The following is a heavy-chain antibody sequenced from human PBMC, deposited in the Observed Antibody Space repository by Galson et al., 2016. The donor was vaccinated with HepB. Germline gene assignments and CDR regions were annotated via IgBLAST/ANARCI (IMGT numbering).Heavy chain of an antibody. CDR3: ARQQYHGYAPVDH. J-gene: IGHJ4*02. CDR1: GFTFSRHL. Sequence: SLRLSCAASGFTFSRHLIHWVRQAPGKGLEWVAVIGTDEKTQYHANSVKGRFSLSRDNSKNAVFLQMNSLKVEDTALYYCARQQYHGYAPVDHWGQGILVTVSS. V-gene: IGHV3-30*03. CDR2: IGTDEKTQ. D-gene: IGHD5-12*01.